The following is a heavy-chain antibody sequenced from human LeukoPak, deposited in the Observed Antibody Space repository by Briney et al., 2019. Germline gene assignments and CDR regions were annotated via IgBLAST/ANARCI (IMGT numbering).Heavy chain of an antibody. D-gene: IGHD3-10*02. CDR1: GFTFSNYW. CDR3: AELGMIGGV. CDR2: IQQDGSEK. Sequence: PGGSLRLSCVASGFTFSNYWMSWVRQAPGKGLEWVANIQQDGSEKYYVDSVKGRFTISRDNAKNSLYLQMNSLRAEDTAVYYCAELGMIGGVWGKGTTVTISS. V-gene: IGHV3-7*01. J-gene: IGHJ6*04.